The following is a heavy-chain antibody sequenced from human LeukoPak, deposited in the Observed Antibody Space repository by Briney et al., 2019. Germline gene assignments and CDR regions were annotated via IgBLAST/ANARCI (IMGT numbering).Heavy chain of an antibody. V-gene: IGHV3-23*01. D-gene: IGHD1-26*01. Sequence: QTGESLRLSCAASGFTVSSNEMSWVRQAPGKGLEWVSAMSGDGATTYYADSVKGRFTISRDNSKNALYLQINNLGAEDTAVYYCAKDRPGAMLYFDCWGQGTLVTVSS. CDR3: AKDRPGAMLYFDC. CDR2: MSGDGATT. CDR1: GFTVSSNE. J-gene: IGHJ4*02.